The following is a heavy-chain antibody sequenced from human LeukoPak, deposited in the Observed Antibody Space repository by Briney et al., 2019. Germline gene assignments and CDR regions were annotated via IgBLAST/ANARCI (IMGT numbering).Heavy chain of an antibody. CDR1: GGSISSSTYY. V-gene: IGHV4-39*02. D-gene: IGHD3-22*01. J-gene: IGHJ4*02. CDR2: INYSGST. CDR3: ARLSKYDSSGYYIDH. Sequence: AETLSLTCIVSGGSISSSTYYWGWIRQPPGKGLEWIGSINYSGSTYYNPSLKSRVTISVDMSQNHFSLKLSSVTAADTAVYYCARLSKYDSSGYYIDHWGQGTLVTVS.